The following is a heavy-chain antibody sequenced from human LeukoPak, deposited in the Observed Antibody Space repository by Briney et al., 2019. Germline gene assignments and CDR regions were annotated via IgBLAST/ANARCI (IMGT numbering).Heavy chain of an antibody. J-gene: IGHJ6*02. CDR1: GFTFADYA. D-gene: IGHD6-19*01. Sequence: GGSLRLSCAASGFTFADYAMNWVRHAPGKGLEWVSGISWNSGSICYADSVKGRFTISRDNAKNSLYLQMNSLRAEDTALYYCAKDYPPGYSSGWYNYYYGMDVWGQGTTVTVSS. CDR3: AKDYPPGYSSGWYNYYYGMDV. V-gene: IGHV3-9*01. CDR2: ISWNSGSI.